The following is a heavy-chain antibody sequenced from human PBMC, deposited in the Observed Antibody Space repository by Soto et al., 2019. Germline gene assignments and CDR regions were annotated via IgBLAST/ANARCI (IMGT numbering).Heavy chain of an antibody. V-gene: IGHV3-23*01. CDR3: AKDYNWNYVTFDY. J-gene: IGHJ4*02. D-gene: IGHD1-1*01. CDR1: GFTFSDYA. CDR2: ITGSGGDT. Sequence: EVQLLESGGDLVQPGGSLRLSCAASGFTFSDYAMSWVRQAPGKGLEWVSAITGSGGDTYYADSVKGRFTISRDNSKNTLSLQMNSLRAEDTAVYYCAKDYNWNYVTFDYWGQGTLVTVSS.